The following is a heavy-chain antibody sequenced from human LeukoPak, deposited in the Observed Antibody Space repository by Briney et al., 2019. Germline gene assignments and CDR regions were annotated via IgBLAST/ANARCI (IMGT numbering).Heavy chain of an antibody. CDR3: AKDRGRRGYRYGYVAFDI. D-gene: IGHD5-18*01. V-gene: IGHV3-23*01. Sequence: GGSLRLSCAASGFTFSSYAMSWVRQAPGKGLEWVSAISGSGGSTYYADSVKGRFTISRDNSKNTLYLQMNSLRAEDTAVYYCAKDRGRRGYRYGYVAFDIWGQGTMVTVSS. CDR1: GFTFSSYA. CDR2: ISGSGGST. J-gene: IGHJ3*02.